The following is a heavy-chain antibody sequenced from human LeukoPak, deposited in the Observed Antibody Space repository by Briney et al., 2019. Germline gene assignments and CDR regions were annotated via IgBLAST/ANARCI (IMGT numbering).Heavy chain of an antibody. CDR1: GGSISSYY. CDR3: ARHGDGQWLRGGGPDYFDY. CDR2: IYYSGST. V-gene: IGHV4-59*08. J-gene: IGHJ4*02. Sequence: PSETLSLTCTVSGGSISSYYWSWIRQPPGKGLEWIGYIYYSGSTNYNPSLKSRVTISVDTSKNQFSLKLSSVTAADTAVYYCARHGDGQWLRGGGPDYFDYWGQGTLVTVSS. D-gene: IGHD6-19*01.